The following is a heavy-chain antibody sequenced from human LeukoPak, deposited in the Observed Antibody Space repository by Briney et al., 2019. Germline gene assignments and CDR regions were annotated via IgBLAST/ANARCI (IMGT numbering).Heavy chain of an antibody. CDR2: ISHDGSNK. CDR1: GFTFSSNV. Sequence: GGSLRLSCAPSGFTFSSNVIHWVPQAPGKGLEWVAVISHDGSNKYYADSVKGRFTISRDNSKDTLYLQMNSLRVEDTAVYYCASVGGYDPLFDYWGQGTLVTVSS. CDR3: ASVGGYDPLFDY. D-gene: IGHD5-12*01. V-gene: IGHV3-30-3*01. J-gene: IGHJ4*02.